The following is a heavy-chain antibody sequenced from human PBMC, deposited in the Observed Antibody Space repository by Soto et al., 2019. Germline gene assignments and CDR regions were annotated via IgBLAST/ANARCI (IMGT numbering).Heavy chain of an antibody. J-gene: IGHJ4*02. CDR2: IYYSGST. V-gene: IGHV4-59*08. D-gene: IGHD5-18*01. CDR1: GGSISSYY. CDR3: ARRYGYSFDY. Sequence: QVQLQESGPGLVKPSETLSLTCTVSGGSISSYYWSWIRQPPGKGLEWIGYIYYSGSTNYNPSLNSRVTISVDTSNNQLSLKLSSVTAADTAVYYCARRYGYSFDYWGQGTLVTVSS.